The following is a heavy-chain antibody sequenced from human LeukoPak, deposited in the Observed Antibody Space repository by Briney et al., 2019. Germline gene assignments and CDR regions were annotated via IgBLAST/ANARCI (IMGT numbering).Heavy chain of an antibody. D-gene: IGHD3-22*01. J-gene: IGHJ4*02. CDR3: ARGKYDTSGYYQQFDF. CDR1: GGSFSGYY. V-gene: IGHV4-34*01. CDR2: INHSGST. Sequence: SETLSLTCAVYGGSFSGYYWSWIRPPPGKGLEWIGEINHSGSTNYNPSLKSRVTISVDTSKNQFSLKLSSVTAADTAVYYCARGKYDTSGYYQQFDFWGQGTLVTVSS.